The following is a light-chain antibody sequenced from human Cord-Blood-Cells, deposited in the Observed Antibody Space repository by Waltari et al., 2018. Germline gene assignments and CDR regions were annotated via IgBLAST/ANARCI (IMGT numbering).Light chain of an antibody. V-gene: IGKV1-39*01. J-gene: IGKJ3*01. Sequence: DIQMTQSPSSLSASVGDRVTITGRASQSISSYLNWYQQKPGKAPKLLIYAASSLQSGVPSRFSGSRSGTDFTLTISSLQPEDFATYYCQQSYSTPFTFGPGTKVDIK. CDR1: QSISSY. CDR3: QQSYSTPFT. CDR2: AAS.